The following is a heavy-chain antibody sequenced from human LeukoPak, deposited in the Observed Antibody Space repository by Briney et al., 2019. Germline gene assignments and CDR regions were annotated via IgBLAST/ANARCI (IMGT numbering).Heavy chain of an antibody. CDR2: IYSGGST. CDR1: GGSFSGYY. CDR3: ARAVEGYGGIPAPGAFDI. J-gene: IGHJ3*02. Sequence: ETLSLTCAVYGGSFSGYYWSWIRQAPGKGLEWVSVIYSGGSTYYADSVKGRFTISRDNSKNTLYLQMNSLRAEDTAVYYCARAVEGYGGIPAPGAFDIWGQGTMVTVSS. D-gene: IGHD4-23*01. V-gene: IGHV3-53*01.